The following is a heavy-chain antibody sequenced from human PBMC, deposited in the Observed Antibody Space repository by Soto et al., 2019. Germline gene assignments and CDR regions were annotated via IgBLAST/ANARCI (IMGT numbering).Heavy chain of an antibody. D-gene: IGHD2-2*01. CDR1: GGTFSRYA. CDR2: IIPIFGTA. Sequence: SVKVSCKASGGTFSRYAISCVLQSPLQWLDWMGGIIPIFGTANYAQKFQGRVTITADESTSTAYMELSSLRSEDTAVYYCAMGDCSSTSCYVDYYYGMDVWGQGTTVTVSS. CDR3: AMGDCSSTSCYVDYYYGMDV. V-gene: IGHV1-69*13. J-gene: IGHJ6*02.